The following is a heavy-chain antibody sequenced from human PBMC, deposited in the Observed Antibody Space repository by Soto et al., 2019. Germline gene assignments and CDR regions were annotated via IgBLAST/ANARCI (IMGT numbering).Heavy chain of an antibody. D-gene: IGHD3-10*01. J-gene: IGHJ4*02. CDR1: NGSFSKYY. CDR2: INQSGAT. Sequence: QLQQWGAGLLKPSETLSLTCAVYNGSFSKYYWSWIRQSPGKGLEWIGEINQSGATNYNPSLKSRVTISVDTSKNQFSLKLKSLTAADTAVYYCARGYYYASGSSFPYWGQGTLVTVSS. CDR3: ARGYYYASGSSFPY. V-gene: IGHV4-34*01.